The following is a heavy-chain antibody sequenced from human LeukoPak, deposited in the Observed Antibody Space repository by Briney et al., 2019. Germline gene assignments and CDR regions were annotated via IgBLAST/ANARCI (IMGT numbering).Heavy chain of an antibody. V-gene: IGHV3-15*01. J-gene: IGHJ4*02. CDR2: IKSESVGGAI. D-gene: IGHD3-22*01. Sequence: GGSLGLSCVVSGLTFSNAWMTWVRQAPGKELEWVGRIKSESVGGAIDYAAPVKGRFTISRDDSRNTVYLQMNSLKTEDTAFYYCTTTYHYDSTGYSSYYWGQGTLVTVSS. CDR1: GLTFSNAW. CDR3: TTTYHYDSTGYSSYY.